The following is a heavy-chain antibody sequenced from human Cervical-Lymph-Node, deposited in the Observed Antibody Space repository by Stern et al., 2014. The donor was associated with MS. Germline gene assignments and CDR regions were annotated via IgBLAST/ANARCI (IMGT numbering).Heavy chain of an antibody. V-gene: IGHV1-69*01. CDR1: GGTFSSYA. D-gene: IGHD6-13*01. Sequence: VQLVESGAEVKKPGSSVKVSCKASGGTFSSYAISWVRQAPGQGLEWMGGIIPIFGTANYGPKIQGRVTITADESTSTAYMELSSLRSEDTAVYYCVFAAAVHPTSDYWGQGTLVTVSS. CDR3: VFAAAVHPTSDY. J-gene: IGHJ4*02. CDR2: IIPIFGTA.